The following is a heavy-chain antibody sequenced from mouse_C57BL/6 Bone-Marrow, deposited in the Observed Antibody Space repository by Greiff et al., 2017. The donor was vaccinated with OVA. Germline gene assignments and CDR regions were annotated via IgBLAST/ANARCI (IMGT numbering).Heavy chain of an antibody. J-gene: IGHJ2*01. CDR2: INPNNGGT. CDR3: ARRATTVVAPFDY. CDR1: GYTFTDYN. V-gene: IGHV1-18*01. D-gene: IGHD1-1*01. Sequence: EVQVVESGPELVKPGASVKIPCKASGYTFTDYNMDWVKQSHGKSLEWIGDINPNNGGTIYNQKFKGKATLTVDKSSSTAYMELRSLTSEDTAVYYCARRATTVVAPFDYWGQGTTLTVSS.